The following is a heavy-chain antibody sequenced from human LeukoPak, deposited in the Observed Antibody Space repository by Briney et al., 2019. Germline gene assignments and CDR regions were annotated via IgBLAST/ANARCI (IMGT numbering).Heavy chain of an antibody. CDR3: ARVPRSYYYYYYMDV. Sequence: GSLRLSCAASGFTFSNYWMSWVRQAPGKGLEWLGYIYYSGSSNYNPSLKSRVTMSADTSKNQFSLKLSSVTAADTAVYYCARVPRSYYYYYYMDVWGKGTTVTVSS. CDR1: GFTFSNYW. V-gene: IGHV4-59*01. J-gene: IGHJ6*03. CDR2: IYYSGSS.